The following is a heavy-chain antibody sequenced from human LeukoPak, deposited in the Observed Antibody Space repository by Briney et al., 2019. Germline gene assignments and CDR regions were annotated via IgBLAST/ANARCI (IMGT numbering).Heavy chain of an antibody. J-gene: IGHJ4*02. V-gene: IGHV4-39*01. CDR3: ARVPTIFGVVITASYYFDY. CDR1: GGSINSNNYY. CDR2: IYSSGSA. D-gene: IGHD3-3*01. Sequence: SETLSLTCTVSGGSINSNNYYWGWIRQPPGKGLEWIGSIYSSGSAYYNPSLKSRVTISVDTSKNQFSLRLSSVTAADTAVYYCARVPTIFGVVITASYYFDYWGQGTLVTVSS.